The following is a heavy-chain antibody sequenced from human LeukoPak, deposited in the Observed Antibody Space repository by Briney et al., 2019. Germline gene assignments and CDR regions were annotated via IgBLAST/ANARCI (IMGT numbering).Heavy chain of an antibody. Sequence: GGSLRLSCAASGFSVSTNYMGWVRQAPGKGLEWVSVIYSDGSTHYAESVKGRLTISRDNSKNTLYLQMNSLRAEDTAVYYCARIAVDGYMDVWGKGTTVTVSS. CDR1: GFSVSTNY. D-gene: IGHD2-21*01. V-gene: IGHV3-66*02. CDR3: ARIAVDGYMDV. CDR2: IYSDGST. J-gene: IGHJ6*03.